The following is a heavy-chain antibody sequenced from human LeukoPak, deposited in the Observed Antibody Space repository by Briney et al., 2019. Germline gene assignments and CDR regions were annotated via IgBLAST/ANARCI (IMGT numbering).Heavy chain of an antibody. Sequence: SSETLSLTCTVSGGSINSSNWSWIRQPPGKRLEWIGNIYFSGSTDYNPSLKSRVTISLDTSKNQFSLKLSSVTAADTAVYYCARRRSGWGFSDYWGQGTLVTVSS. CDR2: IYFSGST. J-gene: IGHJ4*02. CDR1: GGSINSSN. V-gene: IGHV4-59*08. CDR3: ARRRSGWGFSDY. D-gene: IGHD6-19*01.